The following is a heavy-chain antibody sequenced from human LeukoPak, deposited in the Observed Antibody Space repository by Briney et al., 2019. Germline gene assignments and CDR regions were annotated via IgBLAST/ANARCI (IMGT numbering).Heavy chain of an antibody. D-gene: IGHD3-10*01. Sequence: ASVKVSCKASGYTFISYGISWVRRAPGQGLEWMGWISAYNGNTNYAQKLQGRVTMTTDTSTSTAYMELRSLRSDDTAVYYCARPTRMVRGVITNYYYGMDVWGQGTTVTVSS. CDR2: ISAYNGNT. V-gene: IGHV1-18*01. J-gene: IGHJ6*02. CDR3: ARPTRMVRGVITNYYYGMDV. CDR1: GYTFISYG.